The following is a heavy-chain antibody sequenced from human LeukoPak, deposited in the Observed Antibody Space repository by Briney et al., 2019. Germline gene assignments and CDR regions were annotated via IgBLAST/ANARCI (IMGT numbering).Heavy chain of an antibody. V-gene: IGHV3-30*03. D-gene: IGHD6-13*01. CDR2: ISYDGSNK. CDR1: GFTFSSYD. Sequence: PGRSLRLSCAASGFTFSSYDMHWVRQAPGKGLEWVAVISYDGSNKYYADSVKGRFTISRDNSKNTLYLQMNSLRAEDTAVYYCLPIAAAGTIGSLWGQGTLVTVSS. J-gene: IGHJ4*02. CDR3: LPIAAAGTIGSL.